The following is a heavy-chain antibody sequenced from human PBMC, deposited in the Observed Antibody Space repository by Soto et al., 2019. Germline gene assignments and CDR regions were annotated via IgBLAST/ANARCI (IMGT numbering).Heavy chain of an antibody. D-gene: IGHD1-7*01. J-gene: IGHJ4*02. Sequence: PGGSLRLSCAASGFTFSSYWMSWVRQAPGKGLEWVANIKQDGSEKYYVDSMKGRFTISRDNAKNSLYLQMNSLRAEDAAAYFCARMANWNYPQYYFDYWGQGTPVTVSS. CDR1: GFTFSSYW. CDR2: IKQDGSEK. CDR3: ARMANWNYPQYYFDY. V-gene: IGHV3-7*01.